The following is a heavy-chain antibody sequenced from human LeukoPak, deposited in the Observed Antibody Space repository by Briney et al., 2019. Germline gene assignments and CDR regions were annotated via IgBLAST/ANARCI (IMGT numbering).Heavy chain of an antibody. V-gene: IGHV1-58*02. CDR2: IVVGSGNT. Sequence: SVKVSCKASGFTFTSSAMQWVRQSRGQRLEWIGWIVVGSGNTNYAQKFQERVTITRDMSTSTAYMELSSLRSEDTAVYYCAAVSVVVVPAARDQDYFDYWGRGTLVTVSS. D-gene: IGHD2-2*01. CDR3: AAVSVVVVPAARDQDYFDY. J-gene: IGHJ4*02. CDR1: GFTFTSSA.